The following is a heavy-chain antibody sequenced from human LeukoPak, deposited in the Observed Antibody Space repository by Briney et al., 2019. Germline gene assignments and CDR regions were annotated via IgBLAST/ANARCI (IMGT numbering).Heavy chain of an antibody. J-gene: IGHJ4*02. CDR2: ISSSSSYI. D-gene: IGHD1-7*01. CDR1: GFTFSSYT. CDR3: ARVGTGTRDY. V-gene: IGHV3-21*01. Sequence: PGGSLRLSCAASGFTFSSYTMNWVRQAPGKGLEWVSSISSSSSYIYYADSVKGRFTISRDNAKNSLYLQMNSLRAEDTAVYYCARVGTGTRDYWGQGTLVTVSS.